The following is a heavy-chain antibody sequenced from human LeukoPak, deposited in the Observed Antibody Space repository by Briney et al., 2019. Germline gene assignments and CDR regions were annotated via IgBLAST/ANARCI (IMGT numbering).Heavy chain of an antibody. V-gene: IGHV3-74*01. CDR2: ITPDGTST. Sequence: HPGGSLRLSCEASGFTFSTYWMHWVRQAPGKGLVWVSRITPDGTSTTYADSVKGRFTISRDNAKNTLYVQMNSLRAEDTAVYYCARGAFGVYAFDIWGQGTKVTVSS. CDR1: GFTFSTYW. J-gene: IGHJ3*02. D-gene: IGHD3-3*01. CDR3: ARGAFGVYAFDI.